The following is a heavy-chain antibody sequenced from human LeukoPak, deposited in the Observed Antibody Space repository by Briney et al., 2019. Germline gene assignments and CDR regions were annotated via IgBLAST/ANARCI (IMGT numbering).Heavy chain of an antibody. J-gene: IGHJ3*02. Sequence: GGSLRLSCAAPGFTVSSNYMSWVRQAPGKGLEWVSVIYSGGSTYYADSVKGRFTISRDSSKNTLYVQMNSLRGEDTAVYYCARGGPEDAFDIWGQGTMVTVSS. CDR2: IYSGGST. CDR1: GFTVSSNY. V-gene: IGHV3-66*01. D-gene: IGHD1-14*01. CDR3: ARGGPEDAFDI.